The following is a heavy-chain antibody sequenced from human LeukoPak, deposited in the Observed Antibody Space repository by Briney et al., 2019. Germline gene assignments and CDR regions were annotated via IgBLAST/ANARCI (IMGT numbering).Heavy chain of an antibody. CDR3: VRDLRESDF. CDR1: GFTFSSYW. V-gene: IGHV3-74*01. J-gene: IGHJ4*02. CDR2: TNPDGSTT. Sequence: PGGSLRLSCAASGFTFSSYWMHWVRQAPGKGLVWVSRTNPDGSTTNYADSVQGRFTISRDNAKNMLYLQMNSLRAEDTAIYYCVRDLRESDFWGQGTLVTVSS.